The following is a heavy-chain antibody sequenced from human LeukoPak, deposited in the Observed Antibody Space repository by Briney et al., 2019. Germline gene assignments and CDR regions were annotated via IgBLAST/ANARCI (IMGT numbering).Heavy chain of an antibody. J-gene: IGHJ4*02. Sequence: SETLSLTYTVSGGSIRSGSHHWGWFRQSPGKGLEWIGSIYDGRTIYYNPSLNSRVTISAVTSKNQFSLQLNSVTAADTAVYYCARHDGRSGGTMGALDSWGQGSLVTVSS. CDR3: ARHDGRSGGTMGALDS. CDR2: IYDGRTI. D-gene: IGHD2-15*01. V-gene: IGHV4-39*01. CDR1: GGSIRSGSHH.